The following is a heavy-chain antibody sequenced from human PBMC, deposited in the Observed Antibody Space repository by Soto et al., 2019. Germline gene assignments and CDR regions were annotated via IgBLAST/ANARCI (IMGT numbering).Heavy chain of an antibody. D-gene: IGHD2-21*01. CDR2: IRSKANSYAT. CDR3: TRIGYYYGMDV. CDR1: GFTFSGSA. V-gene: IGHV3-73*01. J-gene: IGHJ6*02. Sequence: EVQLVESGGGLVQPGGSLKLSCAASGFTFSGSAIHWVRQASGKGLEWVGRIRSKANSYATAYAASVKGRFTISRDDSKNTAYLQMNSLKIEDTAVYYCTRIGYYYGMDVWGQGTTVTVSS.